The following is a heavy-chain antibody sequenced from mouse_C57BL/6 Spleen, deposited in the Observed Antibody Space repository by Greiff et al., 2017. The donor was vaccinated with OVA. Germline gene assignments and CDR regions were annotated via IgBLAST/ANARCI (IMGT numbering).Heavy chain of an antibody. Sequence: VQLQQSGAELVRPGSSVKLSCKASGYTFTSYCMDWVKQRPGQGLEWIGNIYPSDSETHYNQKFKDKATLTVDKSSSTAYMQLSSLTSEDSAVYYCARERALMITTVHFDYWGQGTTLTVSS. J-gene: IGHJ2*01. V-gene: IGHV1-61*01. D-gene: IGHD2-4*01. CDR3: ARERALMITTVHFDY. CDR2: IYPSDSET. CDR1: GYTFTSYC.